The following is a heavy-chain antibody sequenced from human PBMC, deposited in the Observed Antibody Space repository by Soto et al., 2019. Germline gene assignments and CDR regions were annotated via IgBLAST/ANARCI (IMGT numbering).Heavy chain of an antibody. D-gene: IGHD3-10*01. CDR3: ARVWYYGSGSYYLFDY. CDR2: INPSGGTT. Sequence: ASVKVSCKASGYTFTSYYMHWVRQAPGQGLEWMGIINPSGGTTSYAQKFQGRVTMTRDTSTSTVYMELISLTSEDTDVYYCARVWYYGSGSYYLFDYWGQGTLVTVSS. V-gene: IGHV1-46*01. CDR1: GYTFTSYY. J-gene: IGHJ4*02.